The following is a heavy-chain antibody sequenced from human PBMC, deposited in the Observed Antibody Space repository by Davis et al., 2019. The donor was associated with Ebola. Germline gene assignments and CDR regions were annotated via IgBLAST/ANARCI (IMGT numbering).Heavy chain of an antibody. CDR2: IRSKANSYAT. CDR3: TRGAPYFMDV. V-gene: IGHV3-73*01. J-gene: IGHJ6*02. CDR1: GFTFSGSA. Sequence: GGSLRLSCAASGFTFSGSAMPWVRQASGKGLEWVGRIRSKANSYATAYAASVKGRFTISRDDSKNTAYLQMNSLKTEDTAVYYCTRGAPYFMDVWGQGTTVTVSS. D-gene: IGHD2/OR15-2a*01.